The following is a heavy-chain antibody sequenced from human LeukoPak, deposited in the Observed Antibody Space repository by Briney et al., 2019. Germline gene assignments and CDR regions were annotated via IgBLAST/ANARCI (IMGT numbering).Heavy chain of an antibody. CDR3: ARDRVSSSKNNWFDP. J-gene: IGHJ5*02. Sequence: GGSLRLSCAASGFNFNFYNMNWVRQAPGKGLEWVSSITSSSTYIYYADSVKGRFTISRDNAKNSLYLQMNSLRAEDTAVYYCARDRVSSSKNNWFDPWGQGTLVTVSS. V-gene: IGHV3-21*01. CDR1: GFNFNFYN. D-gene: IGHD6-13*01. CDR2: ITSSSTYI.